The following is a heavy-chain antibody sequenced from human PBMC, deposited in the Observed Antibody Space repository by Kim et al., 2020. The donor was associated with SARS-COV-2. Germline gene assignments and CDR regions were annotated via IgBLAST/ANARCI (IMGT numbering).Heavy chain of an antibody. J-gene: IGHJ5*02. Sequence: PSFQGQVTISADKSISTAYLQWSSLKASDTAMYYCARLAVGGSGVRWFDPWGQGTLVTVSS. D-gene: IGHD3-16*01. CDR3: ARLAVGGSGVRWFDP. V-gene: IGHV5-51*01.